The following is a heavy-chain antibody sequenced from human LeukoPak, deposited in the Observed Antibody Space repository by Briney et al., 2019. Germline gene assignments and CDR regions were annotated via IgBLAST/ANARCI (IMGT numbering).Heavy chain of an antibody. CDR1: GFTFSSYA. J-gene: IGHJ3*02. CDR3: ARSSIVGATIYLARFFDI. V-gene: IGHV3-30*04. CDR2: ISYDGSNK. D-gene: IGHD1-26*01. Sequence: PGGSLRLSCAASGFTFSSYAMHWVRQAPGKGLEWVAVISYDGSNKYYADSVKGRFTISRDNSKNTLYLQMNSLRAEDTAVYYCARSSIVGATIYLARFFDIWAQGTMVTVSS.